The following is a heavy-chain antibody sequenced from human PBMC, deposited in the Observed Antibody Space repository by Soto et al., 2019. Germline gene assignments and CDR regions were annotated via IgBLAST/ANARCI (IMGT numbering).Heavy chain of an antibody. CDR2: IYWDGDK. D-gene: IGHD3-22*01. Sequence: SGPTLVNPTQTLTLTGTFSGFSLSTSGVGVGWVRQPPGKALEWLALIYWDGDKYYSPYLKSRLTITKDTSKNQVVLTLTNMDPVDTATYYCAHWNYYDSSGSSRVFDYWGQGTLVTVSS. CDR1: GFSLSTSGVG. J-gene: IGHJ4*02. CDR3: AHWNYYDSSGSSRVFDY. V-gene: IGHV2-5*02.